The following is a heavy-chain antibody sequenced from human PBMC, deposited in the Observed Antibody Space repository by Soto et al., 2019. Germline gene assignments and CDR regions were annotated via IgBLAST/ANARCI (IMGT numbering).Heavy chain of an antibody. Sequence: EVQLVESGGGLVQPGGSLRLACAASEIIVSRNYMNWVRQAPGKGLQWVSVIYADGSTYYADSVKGRFIISRDNSKNTLYLQMDSLRADDTAVYYCAGASNSGSFWGWGTLVTVSS. D-gene: IGHD1-26*01. CDR3: AGASNSGSF. CDR2: IYADGST. J-gene: IGHJ1*01. V-gene: IGHV3-66*01. CDR1: EIIVSRNY.